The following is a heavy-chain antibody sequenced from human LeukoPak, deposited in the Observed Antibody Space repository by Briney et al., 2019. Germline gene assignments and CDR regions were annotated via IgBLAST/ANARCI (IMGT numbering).Heavy chain of an antibody. V-gene: IGHV3-74*01. D-gene: IGHD2-21*01. J-gene: IGHJ4*02. CDR3: ARYVVASACFDS. Sequence: PGGSLRLSCAASGFTLSGYWTHWVRQAPGEGLVRVSRMNSDGTVTTYADSVRGRFTISRDNAKNTLYLQMSSLRAEDTAVYYCARYVVASACFDSWGQGTPVTVSS. CDR2: MNSDGTVT. CDR1: GFTLSGYW.